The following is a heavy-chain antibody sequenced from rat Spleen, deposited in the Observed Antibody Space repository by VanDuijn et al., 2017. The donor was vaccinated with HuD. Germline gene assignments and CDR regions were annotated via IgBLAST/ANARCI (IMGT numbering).Heavy chain of an antibody. J-gene: IGHJ2*01. CDR2: IWSGGST. V-gene: IGHV2-1*01. CDR3: TSLRN. D-gene: IGHD1-11*01. CDR1: GFSVTNNS. Sequence: QVQLKESGPGLVQPSQTLSLNCTVSGFSVTNNSVSWVRQPPGKGLEWMGAIWSGGSTDYNSALKSRLSISRDTSKSQVFLKMNSLQTEDTAIYFCTSLRNWGQGVMVTVSS.